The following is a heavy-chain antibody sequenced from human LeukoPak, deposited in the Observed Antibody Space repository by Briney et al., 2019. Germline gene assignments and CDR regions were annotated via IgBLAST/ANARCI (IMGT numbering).Heavy chain of an antibody. D-gene: IGHD6-13*01. Sequence: SVKVSCKASGGTFSSYAISWVRQAPGQGLEWMGGIIPIFGTANYAQKFQGRVTITTDESTSTAYMELSSLRSEDTAVYYCARLYSSSFFDYWGQGTLVTVSS. CDR1: GGTFSSYA. J-gene: IGHJ4*02. V-gene: IGHV1-69*05. CDR3: ARLYSSSFFDY. CDR2: IIPIFGTA.